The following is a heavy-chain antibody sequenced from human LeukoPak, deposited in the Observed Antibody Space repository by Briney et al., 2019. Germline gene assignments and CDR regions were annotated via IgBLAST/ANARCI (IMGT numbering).Heavy chain of an antibody. CDR1: GYTFTSYD. CDR3: ARGVPKWLARGVHWFDP. J-gene: IGHJ5*02. V-gene: IGHV1-8*01. CDR2: MNPNSGNT. Sequence: GASVKVSCKASGYTFTSYDINWVRQATGQGLECMGWMNPNSGNTGYAQKFQGRVTMTRNTSISTAYMELSGLRSEDTAVYYCARGVPKWLARGVHWFDPWGQGTLVTVSS. D-gene: IGHD6-19*01.